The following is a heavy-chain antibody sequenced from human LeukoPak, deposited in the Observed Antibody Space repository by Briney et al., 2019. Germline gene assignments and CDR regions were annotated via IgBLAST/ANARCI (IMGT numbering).Heavy chain of an antibody. CDR2: ISACNGNT. CDR3: ARAVAFGVVVPAAIGWFDP. D-gene: IGHD2-2*02. J-gene: IGHJ5*02. Sequence: GASVKVSCKASGYTFTSYGISWVRQAPGQGLEWMGWISACNGNTNYAQKLQGRVTMTTDTSTSTAYMELRSLRSDDTAVYYCARAVAFGVVVPAAIGWFDPWGQGTLVTVSS. CDR1: GYTFTSYG. V-gene: IGHV1-18*01.